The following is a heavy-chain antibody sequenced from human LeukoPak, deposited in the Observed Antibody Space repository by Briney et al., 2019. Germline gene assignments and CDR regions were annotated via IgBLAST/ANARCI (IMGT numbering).Heavy chain of an antibody. V-gene: IGHV3-48*03. CDR1: GFTFSSYE. CDR3: AKDAGEMATIITRFYFDY. Sequence: GGSLRLSCAASGFTFSSYEMNWVRQAPGKGLEWVSYISSSGSTIYYADSVKGRFTISRDNAKNSLYLQMNSLRAEDTAVYYCAKDAGEMATIITRFYFDYWGQGTLVTVSS. J-gene: IGHJ4*02. D-gene: IGHD5-24*01. CDR2: ISSSGSTI.